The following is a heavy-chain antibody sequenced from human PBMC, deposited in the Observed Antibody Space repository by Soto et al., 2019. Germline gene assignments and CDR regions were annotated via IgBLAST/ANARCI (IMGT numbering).Heavy chain of an antibody. Sequence: EASVKVSCKASGYTFTSYRIHWVRQAPGQRLEWMGWINAANGDTKYSPKFQGRVTITRDTSASTDYMELSSLRSEDTAVYYCVRRHVSATGIDWFDPWGQGTLVTVSS. J-gene: IGHJ5*02. V-gene: IGHV1-3*01. CDR1: GYTFTSYR. CDR3: VRRHVSATGIDWFDP. D-gene: IGHD6-13*01. CDR2: INAANGDT.